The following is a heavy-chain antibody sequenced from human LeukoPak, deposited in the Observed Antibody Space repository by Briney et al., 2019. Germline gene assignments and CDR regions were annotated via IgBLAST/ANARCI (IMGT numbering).Heavy chain of an antibody. Sequence: SGTLSLTCAVSGGSISSSNWWSWVRQPPGKGLEWIGEIYHSGSTNYNPSLKSRVTISVDKSKNQFSLKLSSVTAADTAVYYCARVSTMIVVVITSIFDYWGQGTLVTVSS. CDR3: ARVSTMIVVVITSIFDY. V-gene: IGHV4-4*02. D-gene: IGHD3-22*01. CDR1: GGSISSSNW. CDR2: IYHSGST. J-gene: IGHJ4*02.